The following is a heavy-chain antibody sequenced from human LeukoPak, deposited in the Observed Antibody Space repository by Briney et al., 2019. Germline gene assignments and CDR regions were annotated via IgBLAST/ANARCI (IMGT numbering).Heavy chain of an antibody. CDR2: IKHDGSEK. J-gene: IGHJ4*02. Sequence: GGSLRLSCAASGFTFSSYWMSWVRQAPGKGLEWVANIKHDGSEKYYVDSVKGRFTISRDDAKNSLYLQMDSLRAEDTAVYYCASLGSGFEVDYFDYWGQGTLVTVSS. D-gene: IGHD5-12*01. CDR3: ASLGSGFEVDYFDY. CDR1: GFTFSSYW. V-gene: IGHV3-7*01.